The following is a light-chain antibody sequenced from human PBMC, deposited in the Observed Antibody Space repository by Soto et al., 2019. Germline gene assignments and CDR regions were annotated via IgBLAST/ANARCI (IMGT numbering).Light chain of an antibody. CDR2: DVN. J-gene: IGLJ2*01. Sequence: QSALTQPASVSGSPGQSITISCTGTSSDVGGYNYVSWYQQHPDKAPKLMIYDVNNRPSGASNRFSGSKSGNTASLTISGLQAEDEADYYCSSYTSASTLVVFGGGTKVTVL. CDR3: SSYTSASTLVV. CDR1: SSDVGGYNY. V-gene: IGLV2-14*03.